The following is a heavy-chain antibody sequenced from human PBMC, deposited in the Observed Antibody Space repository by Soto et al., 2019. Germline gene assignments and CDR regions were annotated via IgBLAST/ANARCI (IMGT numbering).Heavy chain of an antibody. D-gene: IGHD5-18*01. V-gene: IGHV3-30-3*01. J-gene: IGHJ6*02. CDR2: ISYDGSNK. CDR3: AGGDTYYAMGV. CDR1: GFTFSNYI. Sequence: QLQLVESGGGVVQPGRSLRLSCAASGFTFSNYIMHWVRQAPGKGLEGVAFISYDGSNKDYADSVKGRFTISRDNSKNTLYLQLSSLRPEDTAVYDCAGGDTYYAMGVWGQGTTGTVSS.